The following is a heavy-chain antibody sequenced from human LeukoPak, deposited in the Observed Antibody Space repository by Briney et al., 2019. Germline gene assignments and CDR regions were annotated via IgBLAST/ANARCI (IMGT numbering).Heavy chain of an antibody. J-gene: IGHJ5*02. CDR2: IYYSGST. D-gene: IGHD3-16*02. V-gene: IGHV4-59*01. CDR3: ATGGHDYVWGSYRSGNWFDP. Sequence: SETLSLTCTVSGGSISSYYWSWIRQPPGKGLEWIGYIYYSGSTNYNPSLKSRVTISVDTSKNQFSLKLSSVTAADTAVYYCATGGHDYVWGSYRSGNWFDPWGQGTLVTVSS. CDR1: GGSISSYY.